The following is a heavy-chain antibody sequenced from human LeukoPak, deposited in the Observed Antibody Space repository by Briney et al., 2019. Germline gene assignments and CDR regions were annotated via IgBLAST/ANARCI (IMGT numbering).Heavy chain of an antibody. J-gene: IGHJ4*02. CDR1: GFTFDDYA. V-gene: IGHV3-9*03. CDR2: ISWNSGSI. CDR3: AKASDYGDYAWGSYFDY. D-gene: IGHD4-17*01. Sequence: GGSLRLSCAASGFTFDDYAMHWVRQAPGKGLEWVSGISWNSGSIGYADSVKGRFTISRDNAKNFLYLQMNSLRAEDMALYYCAKASDYGDYAWGSYFDYWGQGTLVTVSS.